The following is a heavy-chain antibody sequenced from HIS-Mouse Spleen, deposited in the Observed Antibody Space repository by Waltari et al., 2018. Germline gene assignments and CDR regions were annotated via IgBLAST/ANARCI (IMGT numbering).Heavy chain of an antibody. Sequence: QLQLQESGPGLVKPSETLSLTCTVSGGSISSSSYYWGWIRQPPGKGLEWLGSIYYSGSTYYNPSLNGRLTISVDTSKNQFSLKLSSVTAADTAVYYCAREIPYSSSWYDWYFDLWGRGTLVTVSS. V-gene: IGHV4-39*07. CDR2: IYYSGST. CDR1: GGSISSSSYY. CDR3: AREIPYSSSWYDWYFDL. D-gene: IGHD6-13*01. J-gene: IGHJ2*01.